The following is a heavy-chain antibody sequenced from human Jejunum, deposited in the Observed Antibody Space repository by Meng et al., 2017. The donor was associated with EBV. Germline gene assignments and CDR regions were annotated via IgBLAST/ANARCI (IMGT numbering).Heavy chain of an antibody. CDR3: ARGGESWYDDDY. D-gene: IGHD6-13*01. Sequence: VQRGYDLYIPGASMRVYSRASRYTFHSYTMRAVQQAPGQGLEWMGMINTNTGDPTYAQGFTVRFVFSLDTSVSTANLQISSLKTEDTAVYYCARGGESWYDDDYWGQGTLVTVSS. CDR1: RYTFHSYT. CDR2: INTNTGDP. V-gene: IGHV7-4-1*02. J-gene: IGHJ4*02.